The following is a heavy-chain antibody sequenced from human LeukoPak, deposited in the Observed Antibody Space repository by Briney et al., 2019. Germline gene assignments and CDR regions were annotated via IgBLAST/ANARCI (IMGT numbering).Heavy chain of an antibody. D-gene: IGHD1-1*01. V-gene: IGHV3-38-3*01. J-gene: IGHJ4*02. Sequence: GSLRLSCAASGFPVRSNEMSWVRPAPGKGLEWASSISGGSTYYADSRKGRFTISRDNSKNTLHLQMNSLRAEDTAVYYCARVYNWGYYYWGQGALVTVSS. CDR3: ARVYNWGYYY. CDR1: GFPVRSNE. CDR2: ISGGST.